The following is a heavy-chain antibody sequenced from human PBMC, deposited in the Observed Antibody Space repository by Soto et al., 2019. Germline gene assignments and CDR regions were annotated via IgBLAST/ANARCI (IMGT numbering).Heavy chain of an antibody. V-gene: IGHV1-18*01. CDR2: ISSYNGNT. CDR1: GYTFTNFG. J-gene: IGHJ4*02. D-gene: IGHD4-17*01. CDR3: ARGGTTIDY. Sequence: QVQLLQSGAEVKKPGASVKVSCKTSGYTFTNFGLSWVRQAPGQGLEWMGWISSYNGNTNYAQNFQGRVTMTTDTSTSTADMELRSLRSDDTAVYYCARGGTTIDYWGQGTLVTVSS.